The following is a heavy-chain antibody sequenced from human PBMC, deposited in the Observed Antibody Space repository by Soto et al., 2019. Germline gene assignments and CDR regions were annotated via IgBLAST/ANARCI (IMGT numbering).Heavy chain of an antibody. D-gene: IGHD5-18*01. CDR1: GYTFTSYY. Sequence: ASVKVSCKASGYTFTSYYMHWVRQAPGQGLEWMGIINPSGGSTSYAQKFQGRVTMTRDTSTSTVYMELSSLRSEDTAVYYCARDRDTAMKSEFYYGMDVWGQGTTVTVSS. CDR3: ARDRDTAMKSEFYYGMDV. J-gene: IGHJ6*02. V-gene: IGHV1-46*01. CDR2: INPSGGST.